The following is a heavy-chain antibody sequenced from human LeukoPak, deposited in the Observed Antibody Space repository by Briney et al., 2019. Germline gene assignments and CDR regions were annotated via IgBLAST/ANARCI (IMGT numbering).Heavy chain of an antibody. V-gene: IGHV4-4*02. CDR2: IYHSGST. Sequence: SETLSHTCSVSGGSISSSNWWSWVHQPPGKGLEWIGEIYHSGSTNYNPSLKSRVTISVDKSKNQFSLKPSSVTAADTAVYYCAREGDTAMVPYFDYWGQGTLVTVSS. J-gene: IGHJ4*02. D-gene: IGHD5-18*01. CDR3: AREGDTAMVPYFDY. CDR1: GGSISSSNW.